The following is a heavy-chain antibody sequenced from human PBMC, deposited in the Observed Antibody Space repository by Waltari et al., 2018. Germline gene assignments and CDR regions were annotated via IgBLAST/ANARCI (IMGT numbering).Heavy chain of an antibody. CDR2: IYYNGTT. CDR3: ARYCSTTSCNGEHKKSFDY. D-gene: IGHD2-2*01. Sequence: QVQLQESGPGLVKPSETLSLTCTVSGGSISSHYWNWIRQPPGKGLEWIGYIYYNGTTNYNPSLNIQVTISVDTSKNQFSLKLSSVTAADTAVYYCARYCSTTSCNGEHKKSFDYWGQGTLVTVSS. V-gene: IGHV4-59*11. J-gene: IGHJ4*02. CDR1: GGSISSHY.